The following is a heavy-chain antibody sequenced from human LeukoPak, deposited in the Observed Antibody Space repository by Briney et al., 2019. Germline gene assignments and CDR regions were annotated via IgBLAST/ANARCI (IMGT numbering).Heavy chain of an antibody. Sequence: GRSLRLSCAASGFTFSSYGMHWVRQARGKGLEWVAVIWYDGSNKYYADSVKGRFTISRDNSKNTLYLQMNSLRAEDTAVYYCAKEPGYYDSSGYYYDYWGQGTLVTVSS. D-gene: IGHD3-22*01. CDR1: GFTFSSYG. J-gene: IGHJ4*02. CDR3: AKEPGYYDSSGYYYDY. V-gene: IGHV3-33*06. CDR2: IWYDGSNK.